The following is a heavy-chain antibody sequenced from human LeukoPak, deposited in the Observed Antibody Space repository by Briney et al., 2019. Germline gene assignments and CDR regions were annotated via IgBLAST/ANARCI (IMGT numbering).Heavy chain of an antibody. J-gene: IGHJ4*02. Sequence: GGSLRLSCAASGFTFSNAWMSWVRQAPGKGLEWVGRIKSKTDGGTTDYAAPVKGRFTISRDDSKNTLYLQMNSLKTQDTAVYYWTTDSGATANSDFDYWGQGTLVTVSS. CDR1: GFTFSNAW. D-gene: IGHD1-26*01. CDR2: IKSKTDGGTT. V-gene: IGHV3-15*01. CDR3: TTDSGATANSDFDY.